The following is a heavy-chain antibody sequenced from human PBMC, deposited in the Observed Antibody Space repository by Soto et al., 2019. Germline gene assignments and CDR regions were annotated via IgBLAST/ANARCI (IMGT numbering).Heavy chain of an antibody. V-gene: IGHV3-30*04. D-gene: IGHD3-22*01. CDR3: GREPYISGHYSGACDV. CDR1: GFTFSSYA. CDR2: VSHDGKTE. J-gene: IGHJ3*01. Sequence: QVQLVESGGGVVQPGRSLRVSCAASGFTFSSYAMHWVRQAPGKGLEWVAVVSHDGKTEYHAASVKGRFTISRDTSANILSLQMNSLRDEDTAVYYCGREPYISGHYSGACDVWGQGTMVPVSS.